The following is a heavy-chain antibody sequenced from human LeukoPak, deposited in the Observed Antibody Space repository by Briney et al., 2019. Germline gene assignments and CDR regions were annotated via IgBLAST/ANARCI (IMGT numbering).Heavy chain of an antibody. Sequence: PSETLSLTCTVSGGSISSHNYYWGWIRQPPGKGLEWIGSIYYSGSTYYNPSLKSRVTMSVDTSKNQFSLKLSSVTAADTAVYYCARHYYGSGSYVDYWGQGTLVTVSS. J-gene: IGHJ4*02. CDR3: ARHYYGSGSYVDY. CDR1: GGSISSHNYY. V-gene: IGHV4-39*01. D-gene: IGHD3-10*01. CDR2: IYYSGST.